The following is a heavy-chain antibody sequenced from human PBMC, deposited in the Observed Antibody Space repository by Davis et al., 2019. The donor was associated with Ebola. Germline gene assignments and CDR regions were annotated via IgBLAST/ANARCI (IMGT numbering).Heavy chain of an antibody. J-gene: IGHJ5*02. CDR2: INPNSGGT. CDR3: ARDEAVAGYNWFDP. CDR1: GYTFTGYY. D-gene: IGHD6-19*01. Sequence: ASVKVSCKASGYTFTGYYMHWVRQAPGQGLEWMGWINPNSGGTNYAQKFQGWVTMTRDTSISTAYMELSRLRSDDTAVYYCARDEAVAGYNWFDPWGQGTLVTVSS. V-gene: IGHV1-2*04.